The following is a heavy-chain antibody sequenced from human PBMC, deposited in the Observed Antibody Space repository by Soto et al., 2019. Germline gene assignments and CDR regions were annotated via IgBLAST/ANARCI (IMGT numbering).Heavy chain of an antibody. D-gene: IGHD3-10*01. V-gene: IGHV4-39*01. Sequence: QLQLQESGPGLVKPSETLSLTCTVSGGSISSSNYYWGWIRQPPGKGLEWIGYIYYSGSTYYNPSLKSRVTISVDTSKNQFSLELSSVTAADTAVYYCARSYHYGSGSFRYFDYWGQGTLVTVSS. CDR1: GGSISSSNYY. CDR3: ARSYHYGSGSFRYFDY. CDR2: IYYSGST. J-gene: IGHJ4*02.